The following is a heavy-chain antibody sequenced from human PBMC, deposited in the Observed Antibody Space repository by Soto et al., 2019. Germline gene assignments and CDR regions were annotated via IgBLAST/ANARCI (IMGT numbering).Heavy chain of an antibody. CDR1: GFTFSSYG. V-gene: IGHV3-23*01. Sequence: GGSLRVSCAASGFTFSSYGMSWGRQAAGKGWEWVSAISGSGGSTYYADSVKGGFTISRDNSKNPLYLQMNSLRAEDTAVYYCAKGTYRSAIAVAGIDYWGQGT. CDR2: ISGSGGST. D-gene: IGHD6-19*01. CDR3: AKGTYRSAIAVAGIDY. J-gene: IGHJ4*02.